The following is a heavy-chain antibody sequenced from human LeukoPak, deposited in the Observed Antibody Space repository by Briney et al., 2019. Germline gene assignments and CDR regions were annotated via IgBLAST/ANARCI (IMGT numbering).Heavy chain of an antibody. CDR1: GGSISSYY. CDR3: ARPLYYEGAMDV. J-gene: IGHJ6*02. Sequence: TSEPLSLTCTVSGGSISSYYWSWIRQPPGKGLEWIGHIYYSGTTHYNPSLKSRVTISVDTSNAQFSLKLRSVIAADTAVYYCARPLYYEGAMDVWGQGTTVSVS. D-gene: IGHD3-22*01. V-gene: IGHV4-59*08. CDR2: IYYSGTT.